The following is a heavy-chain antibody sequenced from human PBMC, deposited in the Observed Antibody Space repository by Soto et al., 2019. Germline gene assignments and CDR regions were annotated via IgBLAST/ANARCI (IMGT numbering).Heavy chain of an antibody. CDR1: GGTFSSYT. CDR2: IIPILGIA. D-gene: IGHD5-18*01. V-gene: IGHV1-69*08. CDR3: ARDPMATAGDYYFDY. J-gene: IGHJ4*02. Sequence: QVQLVQSGAEVKKPGSSVKVSCKASGGTFSSYTISWVRQAPGQGLEWMGRIIPILGIANYAQKFQGRVTITADKSTSTAYMELSSLGSEDTAVYYCARDPMATAGDYYFDYWGQGTLVTVSS.